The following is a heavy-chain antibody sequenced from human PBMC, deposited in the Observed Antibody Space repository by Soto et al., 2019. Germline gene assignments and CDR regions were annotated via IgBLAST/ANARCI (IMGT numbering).Heavy chain of an antibody. CDR1: GFTFSSYG. J-gene: IGHJ4*02. V-gene: IGHV3-30*18. CDR3: AKDGDSYYNFWSDCSPFDY. D-gene: IGHD3-3*01. CDR2: ISYDGSNK. Sequence: SGGSLRLSCAASGFTFSSYGMHWVRQAPGKGLEWVAIISYDGSNKYYADSVKGRFTISRDNSKNTLYLQMNSLRAEDTAVYYCAKDGDSYYNFWSDCSPFDYWGQGTLVTVSS.